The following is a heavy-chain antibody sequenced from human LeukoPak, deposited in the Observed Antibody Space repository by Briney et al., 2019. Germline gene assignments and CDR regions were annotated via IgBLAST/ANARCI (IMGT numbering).Heavy chain of an antibody. CDR1: GGSISSYY. CDR3: ARRGAARPLDY. CDR2: IYYSGST. J-gene: IGHJ4*02. V-gene: IGHV4-59*12. D-gene: IGHD6-6*01. Sequence: SETLSLTCTVSGGSISSYYWSWIRQPPGKGLEWIGYIYYSGSTNYNPSLKSRVTISVDTSKNQFSLKLSSVTAADTAVYYCARRGAARPLDYWGQGTLVTVSS.